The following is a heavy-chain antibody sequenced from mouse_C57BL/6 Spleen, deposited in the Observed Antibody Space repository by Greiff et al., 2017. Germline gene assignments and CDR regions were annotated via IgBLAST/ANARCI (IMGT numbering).Heavy chain of an antibody. CDR1: GYAFTNYL. Sequence: QVQLKESGAELVRPGTSVKVSCKASGYAFTNYLIEWVKQRPGQGLEWIGVINPGSGGTNYNEKFKGKATLTADKSSSTAYMQLSSLTSEDSAVYFCARSYSNLAWFAYWGQGTLVTVSA. CDR3: ARSYSNLAWFAY. D-gene: IGHD2-5*01. J-gene: IGHJ3*01. V-gene: IGHV1-54*01. CDR2: INPGSGGT.